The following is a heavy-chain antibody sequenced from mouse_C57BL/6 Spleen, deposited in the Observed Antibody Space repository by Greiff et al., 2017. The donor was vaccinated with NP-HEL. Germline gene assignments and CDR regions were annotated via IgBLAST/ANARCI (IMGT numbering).Heavy chain of an antibody. J-gene: IGHJ2*01. V-gene: IGHV10-1*01. CDR1: GFSFNTYA. D-gene: IGHD1-1*01. Sequence: EVMLVESGGGLVQPKGSLKLSCAASGFSFNTYAMNWVRQAPGKGLEWVARIRSKSNNYATYYADSVKDRFTISRDDSESMLYLQMNNLKTEDTAMYYCVRHNPSSGFDYWGQGTTLTVSS. CDR3: VRHNPSSGFDY. CDR2: IRSKSNNYAT.